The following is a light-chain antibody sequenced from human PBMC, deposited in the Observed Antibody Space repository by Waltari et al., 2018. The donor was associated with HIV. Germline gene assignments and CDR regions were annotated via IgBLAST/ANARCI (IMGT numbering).Light chain of an antibody. CDR3: CSYAGSVV. V-gene: IGLV2-23*01. J-gene: IGLJ2*01. Sequence: QSALTQPASVSGSPGQSITISCTGTSSDVGSYNLVSWYQQHPGKAPKLTIYEGSKRPSGVSNRFSGSKSCNSASLTISGLQAEDEADYYCCSYAGSVVFGGGTKLTVL. CDR1: SSDVGSYNL. CDR2: EGS.